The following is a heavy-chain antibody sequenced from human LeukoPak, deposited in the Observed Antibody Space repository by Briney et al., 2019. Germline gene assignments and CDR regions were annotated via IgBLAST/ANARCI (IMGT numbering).Heavy chain of an antibody. D-gene: IGHD1-26*01. CDR3: ARLISGNWFDP. V-gene: IGHV4-59*08. CDR2: IYYSGST. Sequence: SETLSLTCTVSGGSISSYYWSWIRQPPGKGLEWIGYIYYSGSTNYNPSLKSRVTISVDTSKNQFSLKLSSVTAADTAVHYCARLISGNWFDPWGQGTLVTVSS. CDR1: GGSISSYY. J-gene: IGHJ5*02.